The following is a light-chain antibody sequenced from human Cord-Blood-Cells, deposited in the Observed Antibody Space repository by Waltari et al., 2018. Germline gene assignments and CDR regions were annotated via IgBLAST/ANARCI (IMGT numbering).Light chain of an antibody. CDR2: KVS. CDR3: MQGTHWWT. CDR1: QSLVHSDGNTY. J-gene: IGKJ1*01. Sequence: DVVMTQSPLSLPVTLGQPASISCRSSQSLVHSDGNTYLNWFQQGPGQSPRRLIYKVSNRDSGVPDRFSGSGSGTDFTLKISRVEAEDVGVYYCMQGTHWWTFGQGTKVEIK. V-gene: IGKV2-30*02.